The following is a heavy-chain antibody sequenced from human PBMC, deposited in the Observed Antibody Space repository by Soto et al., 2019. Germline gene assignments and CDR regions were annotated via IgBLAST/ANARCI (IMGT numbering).Heavy chain of an antibody. CDR1: GYVFSIYW. Sequence: GESLKISCKGSGYVFSIYWIGWVRQMPGQGLEWMGVIYPGDSETTYSPSFEGQVTISADTSISTAYLQWDTLRTSDTAIYYCASGYCDDGDCHPASYDYWGQGTLVTVSS. D-gene: IGHD2-2*03. V-gene: IGHV5-51*01. CDR2: IYPGDSET. J-gene: IGHJ4*02. CDR3: ASGYCDDGDCHPASYDY.